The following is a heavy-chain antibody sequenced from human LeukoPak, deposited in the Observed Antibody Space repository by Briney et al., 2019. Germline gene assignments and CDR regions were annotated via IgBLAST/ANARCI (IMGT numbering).Heavy chain of an antibody. Sequence: PSETLSLTCTVSVGSISSSSYYWGWIRQPPGKGLEWIGSICYDGSTYYNPSLKSRVTISVDTSKNQFSLKLSSVTAADTAVYYCARTGLLFGSEFDYWGQGTLVTVSS. CDR3: ARTGLLFGSEFDY. CDR1: VGSISSSSYY. V-gene: IGHV4-39*01. J-gene: IGHJ4*02. D-gene: IGHD3-10*01. CDR2: ICYDGST.